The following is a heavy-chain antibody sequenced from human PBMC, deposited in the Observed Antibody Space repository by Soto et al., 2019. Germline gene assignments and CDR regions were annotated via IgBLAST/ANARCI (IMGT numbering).Heavy chain of an antibody. D-gene: IGHD3-9*01. CDR1: GGTFSSYA. V-gene: IGHV1-69*12. J-gene: IGHJ4*02. Sequence: QVQLVQSGAEVKKPGSSVKVSCKASGGTFSSYAISWVRQAPGQGLEWMGGIIPIFGTANYAQKFQGRVXIXAVXSTSTAYMELSSLRSEDTAVYYGARGNSGTGYFDDWGQGTLVTVSS. CDR2: IIPIFGTA. CDR3: ARGNSGTGYFDD.